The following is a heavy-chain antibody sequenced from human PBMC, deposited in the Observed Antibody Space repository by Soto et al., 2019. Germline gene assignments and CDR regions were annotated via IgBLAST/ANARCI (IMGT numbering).Heavy chain of an antibody. CDR3: ARTEDSHGYFHY. Sequence: SETLSLTCTVSGGSISSYYWSWIRQPPGKGLEWIGYIYYSGSTNYNPSLKSRVTISVDTSKNQFSLKLSSVTAADTAVYYCARTEDSHGYFHYWGPGTLVTLSS. CDR2: IYYSGST. CDR1: GGSISSYY. D-gene: IGHD5-18*01. V-gene: IGHV4-59*08. J-gene: IGHJ4*02.